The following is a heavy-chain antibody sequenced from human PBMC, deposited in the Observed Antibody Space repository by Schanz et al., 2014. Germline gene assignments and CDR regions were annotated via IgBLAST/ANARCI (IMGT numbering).Heavy chain of an antibody. Sequence: QVQLVQSGAEVKKPGASVKVSCKASGYTFTRYYIHWVRQAPGQGLEWMGWVSAYSGNRNYAQKYKGRATITTDPSTSTAYMDMRRLRSDDTAVYYCARREQERANGHTVATIYEAFDVWGRGTMVTVSS. J-gene: IGHJ3*01. CDR1: GYTFTRYY. V-gene: IGHV1-18*04. CDR2: VSAYSGNR. CDR3: ARREQERANGHTVATIYEAFDV. D-gene: IGHD2-21*01.